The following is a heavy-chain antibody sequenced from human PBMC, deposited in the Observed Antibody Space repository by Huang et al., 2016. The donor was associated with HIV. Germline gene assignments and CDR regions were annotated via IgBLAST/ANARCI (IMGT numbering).Heavy chain of an antibody. CDR3: ARHQDLITSTWFYMDV. CDR2: VYFVGTT. CDR1: GDSVGSSSHY. J-gene: IGHJ6*03. V-gene: IGHV4-39*01. Sequence: QVQLEESGPGLVKPSETLSLTCVVSGDSVGSSSHYWGWIRQSPEKGLEWLGTVYFVGTTYYNPSLSSRISMSIDTSKNQFSLRLNSVTVADTAVYYCARHQDLITSTWFYMDVWGRGTTVTVSS. D-gene: IGHD6-13*01.